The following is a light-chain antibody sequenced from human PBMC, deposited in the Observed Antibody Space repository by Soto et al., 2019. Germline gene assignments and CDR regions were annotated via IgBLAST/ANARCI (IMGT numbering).Light chain of an antibody. CDR2: GAS. Sequence: DIQMTQSPSSLSASVGDRVSITCRAGQSINRFLNWYQQKPGKAPKLLIYGASSLQSGVPSRFSGSGSGTDFTLTISSLQPEDFATYYCQQSYSSHQTFGQGTKVETK. V-gene: IGKV1-39*01. CDR3: QQSYSSHQT. CDR1: QSINRF. J-gene: IGKJ1*01.